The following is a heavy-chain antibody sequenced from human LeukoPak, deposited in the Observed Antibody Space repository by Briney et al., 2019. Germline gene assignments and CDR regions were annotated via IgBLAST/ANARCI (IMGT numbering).Heavy chain of an antibody. CDR1: GGSISSSSYY. J-gene: IGHJ4*02. CDR3: ARGWVAAAGTFFGFDY. D-gene: IGHD6-13*01. CDR2: IYYSGST. Sequence: SETLSLTCTVSGGSISSSSYYWGWIRQPPGKGLEWIGSIYYSGSTYYNPSLKSRVTISVDTSKNQFSLKLSSVTAADTAVYYCARGWVAAAGTFFGFDYWGQGTLVTVSS. V-gene: IGHV4-39*01.